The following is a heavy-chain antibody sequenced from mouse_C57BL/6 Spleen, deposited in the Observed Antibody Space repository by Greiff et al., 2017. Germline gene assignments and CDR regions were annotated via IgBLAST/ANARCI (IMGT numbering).Heavy chain of an antibody. J-gene: IGHJ2*01. CDR3: ATYYDYDVFDY. CDR2: INPSSGYT. CDR1: GYTFTSYW. Sequence: QVQLKESGAELAKPGASVKLSCKASGYTFTSYWLHWVKQRPGQGLEWIGYINPSSGYTKYNQKFKDKATLTADKSSSTAYMQLSSLTYEDSAVYYCATYYDYDVFDYWGQGTTLTVSS. V-gene: IGHV1-7*01. D-gene: IGHD2-4*01.